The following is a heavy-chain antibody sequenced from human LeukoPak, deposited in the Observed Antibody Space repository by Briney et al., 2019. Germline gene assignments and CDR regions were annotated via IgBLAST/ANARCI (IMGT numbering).Heavy chain of an antibody. Sequence: ASVKVSCKASGYTFTSYDINWVRQATGQGLEWMGWMNPNSGNTGYAQKFQGRVTMTRNTSISTAYMELSSLRSEDTAVYYCAREELRYFDWSYYCYMDVWGKGTTVTVSS. D-gene: IGHD3-9*01. CDR2: MNPNSGNT. CDR1: GYTFTSYD. CDR3: AREELRYFDWSYYCYMDV. J-gene: IGHJ6*03. V-gene: IGHV1-8*01.